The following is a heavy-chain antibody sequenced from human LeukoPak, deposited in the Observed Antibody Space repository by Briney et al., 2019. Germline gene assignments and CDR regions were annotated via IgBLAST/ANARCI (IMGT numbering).Heavy chain of an antibody. D-gene: IGHD6-13*01. CDR2: ISHSGST. CDR3: ARETTGYSSSWYDY. Sequence: KPSETLSLTCTVAGGSLSTFYWSWIRQPPGKGLEWIAYISHSGSTSYNPFLKSRVVMSVDTSKNQFSLKLSSVTAADTAVYYCARETTGYSSSWYDYWGQGTLVTVSS. J-gene: IGHJ4*02. V-gene: IGHV4-59*01. CDR1: GGSLSTFY.